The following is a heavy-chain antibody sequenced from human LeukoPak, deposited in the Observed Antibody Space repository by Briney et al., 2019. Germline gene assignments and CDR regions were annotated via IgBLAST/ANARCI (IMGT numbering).Heavy chain of an antibody. CDR2: INPNSGGT. Sequence: ASVKVSCKASGYTFTGYYMHWVRQAPGQGLEWMGWINPNSGGTNYAQKFQGRVTMTRDTSISTAYMELSRLRSDDTAVYYCARVAPPPYYYGSGSYPHYWGQGTLVTVSS. CDR3: ARVAPPPYYYGSGSYPHY. V-gene: IGHV1-2*02. J-gene: IGHJ4*02. D-gene: IGHD3-10*01. CDR1: GYTFTGYY.